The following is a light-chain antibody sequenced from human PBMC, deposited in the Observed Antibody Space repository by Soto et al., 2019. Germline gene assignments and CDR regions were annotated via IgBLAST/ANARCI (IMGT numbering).Light chain of an antibody. CDR1: QGIGVE. J-gene: IGKJ1*01. CDR2: AAS. V-gene: IGKV1-6*01. CDR3: LQDYNYPPS. Sequence: AIQMTQSPSSLSASVGDRVNINCRASQGIGVELGLYQQKPGQAPKLLIFAASRLHSGFPSRFSGSVSGKDFTLTNSSLQPEDFATYSCLQDYNYPPSFGPGTNVEIK.